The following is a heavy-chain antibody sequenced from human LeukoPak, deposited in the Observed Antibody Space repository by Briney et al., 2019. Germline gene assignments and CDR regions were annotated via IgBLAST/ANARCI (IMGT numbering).Heavy chain of an antibody. V-gene: IGHV3-48*01. CDR2: ISSRSSTI. CDR1: GFNFNTYG. Sequence: PGGSLRLSCATSGFNFNTYGMHWVRQAPGKGLEWVSYISSRSSTIYYADSVKGRFTISRDNAKNSLYLQMNSLRAEDTAVYYCARDGYYYGSGSYYKVDFDYWGQGTLVTVSS. J-gene: IGHJ4*02. D-gene: IGHD3-10*01. CDR3: ARDGYYYGSGSYYKVDFDY.